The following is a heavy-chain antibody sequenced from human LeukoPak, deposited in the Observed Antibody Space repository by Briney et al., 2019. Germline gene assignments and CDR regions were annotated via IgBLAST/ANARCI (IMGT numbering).Heavy chain of an antibody. CDR1: GGSISSYY. CDR3: ARVSHYDPPGLFDY. D-gene: IGHD3-22*01. CDR2: IYYSGST. Sequence: SETLSLTCTVSGGSISSYYWSWIRQPPGKGLEWIGYIYYSGSTNYNPSLKSRVTISVDTSKNQFSLKLSSVTAADTAVYYCARVSHYDPPGLFDYWGQGTLVTVSS. V-gene: IGHV4-59*01. J-gene: IGHJ4*02.